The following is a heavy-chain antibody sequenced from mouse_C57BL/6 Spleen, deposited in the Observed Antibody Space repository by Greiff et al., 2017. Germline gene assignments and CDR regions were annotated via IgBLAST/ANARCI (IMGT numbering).Heavy chain of an antibody. CDR2: IYPGDGDT. CDR1: GYAFSSSW. J-gene: IGHJ4*01. CDR3: ARDYSNYGYYAMDY. D-gene: IGHD2-5*01. V-gene: IGHV1-82*01. Sequence: VKLMESGPELVKPGASVKISCKASGYAFSSSWMNWVKQRPGKGLEWIGRIYPGDGDTNYNGKFKGKATLTADKSSSTAYMQLSSLTSEDSAVYFCARDYSNYGYYAMDYWGQGTSVTVSS.